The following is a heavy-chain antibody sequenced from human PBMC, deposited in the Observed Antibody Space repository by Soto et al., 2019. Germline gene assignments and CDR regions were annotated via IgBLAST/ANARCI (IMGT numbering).Heavy chain of an antibody. CDR2: ISAYNGNT. Sequence: QVQLVQSGAEVKKPGASVKVSCKASGYTFASYAISWMRQAPGQGLERKGWISAYNGNTNYAQKLQGRVTRTTDTSTSTAYMELRSLRSDVTAVYSAARDPPTPEYWGQGTLVTVSS. V-gene: IGHV1-18*01. CDR3: ARDPPTPEY. J-gene: IGHJ4*02. CDR1: GYTFASYA. D-gene: IGHD2-2*01.